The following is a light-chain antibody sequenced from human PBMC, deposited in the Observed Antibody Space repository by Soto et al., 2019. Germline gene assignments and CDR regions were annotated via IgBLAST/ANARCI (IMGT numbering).Light chain of an antibody. CDR3: QQYGSSLTWT. CDR1: QSVISTY. V-gene: IGKV3-20*01. Sequence: EVVLTQSPGTVSLSPGERVTLSCRASQSVISTYLAWFQQRPGQAPRLLIYAASSRATGIPDRFSGSGSGTDFTLSISRLEPEDFAVYYCQQYGSSLTWTFGQGTKVEIK. J-gene: IGKJ1*01. CDR2: AAS.